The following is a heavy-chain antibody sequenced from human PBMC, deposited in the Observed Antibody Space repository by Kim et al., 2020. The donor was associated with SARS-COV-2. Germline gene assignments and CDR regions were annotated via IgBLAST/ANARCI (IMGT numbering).Heavy chain of an antibody. D-gene: IGHD3-16*01. CDR3: AASTYDYVWGGYYYSYGMDV. CDR1: GGTFSSYA. CDR2: IIPIFGTA. J-gene: IGHJ6*02. Sequence: SVKVSCKASGGTFSSYAISWVRQAPGQGLEWMGGIIPIFGTANYAQKFQGRVTITADESTSTAYMERSSLRSEDTAVYYCAASTYDYVWGGYYYSYGMDVWGPANTGTVSS. V-gene: IGHV1-69*13.